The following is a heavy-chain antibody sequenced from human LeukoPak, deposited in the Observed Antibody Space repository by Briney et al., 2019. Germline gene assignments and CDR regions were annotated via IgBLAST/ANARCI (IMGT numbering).Heavy chain of an antibody. Sequence: SETLSLTCTVSGGSISSYYWSWIRQPPGKGLEWIGEINHSGSTNYNPSLKSRVTISVDTSKNQFPLKLSSVTAADTAVYYCARDSRSGSYGANFDYWGQGTLVTVSP. J-gene: IGHJ4*02. D-gene: IGHD1-26*01. CDR1: GGSISSYY. V-gene: IGHV4-34*01. CDR2: INHSGST. CDR3: ARDSRSGSYGANFDY.